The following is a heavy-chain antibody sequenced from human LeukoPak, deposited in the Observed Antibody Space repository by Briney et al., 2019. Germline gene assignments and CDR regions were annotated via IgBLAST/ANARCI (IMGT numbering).Heavy chain of an antibody. D-gene: IGHD2-2*01. Sequence: RASVKVSCKAPGYTFTGYYMHWVRQAPGQGLEWMGWINPNSGGTNYAQKFQGRVTITADESTSTAYMELSSLRSEDTAVYYCATALPAAADDAFDIWGQGTMVTVSS. CDR2: INPNSGGT. CDR1: GYTFTGYY. V-gene: IGHV1-2*02. J-gene: IGHJ3*02. CDR3: ATALPAAADDAFDI.